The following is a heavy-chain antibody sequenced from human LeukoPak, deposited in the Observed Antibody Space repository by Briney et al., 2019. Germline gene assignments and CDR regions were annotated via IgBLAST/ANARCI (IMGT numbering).Heavy chain of an antibody. J-gene: IGHJ4*02. Sequence: ASVKVSCKASGYTFTGYYMHWVRQAPGQGLEGMGWINPNSGGTNYAQKFQGRVTMTRDTSISAAYMELSRLRSDDAAVYYCARGRGIAAAGTFDYWGQGTLVTVSS. CDR3: ARGRGIAAAGTFDY. D-gene: IGHD6-13*01. CDR2: INPNSGGT. V-gene: IGHV1-2*02. CDR1: GYTFTGYY.